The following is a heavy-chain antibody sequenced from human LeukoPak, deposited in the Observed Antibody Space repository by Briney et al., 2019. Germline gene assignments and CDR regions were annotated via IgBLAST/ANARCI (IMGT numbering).Heavy chain of an antibody. CDR3: AKDVSIAAAGTLGY. J-gene: IGHJ4*02. V-gene: IGHV3-23*01. CDR2: ISGSGGST. D-gene: IGHD6-13*01. Sequence: GGSLRLSCAASGFTFSSYAMGWVRQAPGKGLEWVSAISGSGGSTYYADSVKGRFTISRDNSKNTLYLQMNSLRAEDTAVYYCAKDVSIAAAGTLGYWGQGTLVTVSS. CDR1: GFTFSSYA.